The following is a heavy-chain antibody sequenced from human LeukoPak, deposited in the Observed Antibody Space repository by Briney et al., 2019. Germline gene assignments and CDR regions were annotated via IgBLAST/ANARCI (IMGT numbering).Heavy chain of an antibody. J-gene: IGHJ4*02. CDR1: GFTLSSFW. Sequence: PGGSLRLSRAASGFTLSSFWTSWGRHAPGKGLERVSNIYQDGNEKYYADSVKGRFTISRDNSKNTLYLQMNSLGAEDTGVYYCARDGYVWGSSRQRGYYFDYWGQGTLVTVSS. CDR2: IYQDGNEK. D-gene: IGHD3-16*02. CDR3: ARDGYVWGSSRQRGYYFDY. V-gene: IGHV3-7*01.